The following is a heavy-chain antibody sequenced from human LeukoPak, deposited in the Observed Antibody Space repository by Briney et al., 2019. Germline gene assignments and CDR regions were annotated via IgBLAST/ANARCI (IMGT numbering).Heavy chain of an antibody. V-gene: IGHV3-21*01. CDR1: RFTVSSNY. Sequence: GGSLRLSCAASRFTVSSNYMSWVRQAPGKGLEWVSSISSSGSYIYYADSVKGRFTISRDNAKNSLYLQMNSLRAEDTAVYYCASRNQYCGGDCFWAFDIWGQGTMVTVSS. CDR2: ISSSGSYI. J-gene: IGHJ3*02. D-gene: IGHD2-21*02. CDR3: ASRNQYCGGDCFWAFDI.